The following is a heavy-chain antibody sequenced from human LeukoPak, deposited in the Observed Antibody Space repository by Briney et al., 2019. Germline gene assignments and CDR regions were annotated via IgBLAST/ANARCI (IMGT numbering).Heavy chain of an antibody. D-gene: IGHD3-22*01. CDR2: ISYDGSNK. CDR1: GFTFSSYG. V-gene: IGHV3-30*18. CDR3: AKASSHYDSSGYYLYYFDY. Sequence: PGRSLRLSCAASGFTFSSYGMHWVRQAPGKGLEWVAVISYDGSNKYYADSVKGRFTISRDNSKNTLYLQMNSLRAEDTAVYYCAKASSHYDSSGYYLYYFDYWGQGTLVTVSS. J-gene: IGHJ4*02.